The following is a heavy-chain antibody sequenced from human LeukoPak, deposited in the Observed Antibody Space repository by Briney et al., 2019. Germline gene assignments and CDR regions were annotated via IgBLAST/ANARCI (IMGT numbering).Heavy chain of an antibody. D-gene: IGHD5-18*01. Sequence: GGSLRLSCAASGFTFSSYAMSWVRQAPGKGLEWVSTISGSGGSTSYADSVKGRFTNSRDNSKNTLYLQMRSLRAEDTAVYYCAKVAGYSYVYPFDYWGQGTLVTVSS. J-gene: IGHJ4*02. CDR2: ISGSGGST. V-gene: IGHV3-23*01. CDR3: AKVAGYSYVYPFDY. CDR1: GFTFSSYA.